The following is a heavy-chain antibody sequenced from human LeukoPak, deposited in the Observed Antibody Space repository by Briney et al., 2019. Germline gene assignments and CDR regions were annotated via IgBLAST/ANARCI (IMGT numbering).Heavy chain of an antibody. D-gene: IGHD3-16*01. CDR2: IYNSGST. V-gene: IGHV4-59*08. Sequence: SETLSLTCTVSGGSVSSHYWSWIRQPPGEGLDWIGYIYNSGSTNYNPSLKSRVTISLDTSKNQFSLKLTSVTAADSAVYFCARDDYGVFDAFDVWGQGTVVTVSS. CDR3: ARDDYGVFDAFDV. J-gene: IGHJ3*01. CDR1: GGSVSSHY.